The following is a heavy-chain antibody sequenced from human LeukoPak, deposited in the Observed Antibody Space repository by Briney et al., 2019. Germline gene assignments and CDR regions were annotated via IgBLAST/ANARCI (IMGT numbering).Heavy chain of an antibody. CDR3: AKSRWLVFLPFDY. D-gene: IGHD6-19*01. CDR2: ISGSSDNT. Sequence: VGSLRLSCAASGFTFASYAMNWVRQAPGKGLEWVSAISGSSDNTYYAGSVKGRFTISRDNSKNTLYLQMNSLRAEDTAVYYCAKSRWLVFLPFDYWGQGTLVTVYS. J-gene: IGHJ4*02. CDR1: GFTFASYA. V-gene: IGHV3-23*01.